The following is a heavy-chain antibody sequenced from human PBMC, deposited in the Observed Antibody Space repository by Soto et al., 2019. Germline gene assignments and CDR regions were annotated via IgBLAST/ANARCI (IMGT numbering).Heavy chain of an antibody. D-gene: IGHD3-16*01. CDR3: ARHNGPLYVGYYYDMDV. Sequence: PSETLSLTCAVSGDSISSSNWWSWVRQPPGKGLEWIGEIYHSGGTNYNPSLKSRVTISVDTSKNQFSLKLSSVTAADTAVYYCARHNGPLYVGYYYDMDVWGQGTTVTVSS. CDR1: GDSISSSNW. V-gene: IGHV4-4*02. J-gene: IGHJ6*02. CDR2: IYHSGGT.